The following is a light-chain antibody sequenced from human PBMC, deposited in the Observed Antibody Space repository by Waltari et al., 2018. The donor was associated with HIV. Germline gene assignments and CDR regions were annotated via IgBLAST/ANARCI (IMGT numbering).Light chain of an antibody. Sequence: QLVLTQSPSASASLGASVKLTCTLSSGHNSYAIAWHQQQPEKGPRYLMKLKSDGSHKQGDGIPDRFSGSSSGAERYLTISSLQSEDEADYYCQTWATGIRVFGGGTKLTVL. CDR3: QTWATGIRV. CDR1: SGHNSYA. CDR2: LKSDGSH. J-gene: IGLJ3*02. V-gene: IGLV4-69*01.